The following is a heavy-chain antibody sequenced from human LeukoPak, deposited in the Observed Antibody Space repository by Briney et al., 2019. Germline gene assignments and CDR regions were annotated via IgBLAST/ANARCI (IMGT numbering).Heavy chain of an antibody. D-gene: IGHD6-19*01. CDR1: GGSISSSY. CDR2: IYASGNT. J-gene: IGHJ4*02. Sequence: SETLSLTSTVSGGSISSSYWRWIRQAAGKGLECIGRIYASGNTNYNPSLKSRVTMSVDTSKNQISLKLGSVTAADAAMYYCAREGSGWYTDYWGQGTLVTVSS. CDR3: AREGSGWYTDY. V-gene: IGHV4-4*07.